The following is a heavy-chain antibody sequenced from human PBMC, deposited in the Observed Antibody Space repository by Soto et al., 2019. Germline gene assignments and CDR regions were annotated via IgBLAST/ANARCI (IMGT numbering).Heavy chain of an antibody. CDR1: GFTFSSYW. D-gene: IGHD3-3*01. V-gene: IGHV3-74*01. J-gene: IGHJ3*02. CDR2: INSDGSST. CDR3: ARDPQLDFWSGPDAFNI. Sequence: GGSLRLSCAASGFTFSSYWMHWVRQAPGKGLVWVSRINSDGSSTSYADSVKGRFTISRDNAKNTLYLQMNSLRAEDTAVYYCARDPQLDFWSGPDAFNIWGQGTMVTVSS.